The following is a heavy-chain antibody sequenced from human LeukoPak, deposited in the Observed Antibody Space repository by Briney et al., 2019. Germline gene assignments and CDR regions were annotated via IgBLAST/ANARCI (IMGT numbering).Heavy chain of an antibody. CDR1: GYTFTSYG. CDR3: ARVIPCGGDCYSRGYYFDY. D-gene: IGHD2-21*02. J-gene: IGHJ4*02. V-gene: IGHV1-18*01. Sequence: GASVKVSCKASGYTFTSYGISWVRQAPGQGLEWMGWISAYNGNTNYAQKLQGRVTMTTDTSTSTAYMELRSLRSDDTAVYYCARVIPCGGDCYSRGYYFDYWGQGTLVTVSS. CDR2: ISAYNGNT.